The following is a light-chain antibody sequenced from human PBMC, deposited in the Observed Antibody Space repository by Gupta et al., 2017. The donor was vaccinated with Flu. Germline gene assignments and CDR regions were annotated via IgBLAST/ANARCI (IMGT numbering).Light chain of an antibody. V-gene: IGLV1-44*01. J-gene: IGLJ3*02. CDR2: NNN. Sequence: QSVLTQTPSASGTPGQRVTISCSGSSSNIGSNAVNWYQQLPGTAPKLLIYNNNQWPSGVPDRFSGSKSGTSASLAISGLQAEDEADYYCAAWDDSLKGGVFGGGTKLTVL. CDR3: AAWDDSLKGGV. CDR1: SSNIGSNA.